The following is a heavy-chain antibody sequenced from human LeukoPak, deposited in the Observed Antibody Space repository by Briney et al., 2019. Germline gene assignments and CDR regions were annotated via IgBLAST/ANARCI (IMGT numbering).Heavy chain of an antibody. D-gene: IGHD3-16*01. CDR2: IGTAGDT. J-gene: IGHJ4*02. V-gene: IGHV3-13*01. CDR3: ARAHLGGVVAPDY. CDR1: GFTFSSYA. Sequence: GGSLRLSCAASGFTFSSYAMHWVRQATGKGLEWVSAIGTAGDTYYPGSVKGRFTISRENAKNSLYLQMNSLRAGDTAVYYCARAHLGGVVAPDYWGQGTLVTVSS.